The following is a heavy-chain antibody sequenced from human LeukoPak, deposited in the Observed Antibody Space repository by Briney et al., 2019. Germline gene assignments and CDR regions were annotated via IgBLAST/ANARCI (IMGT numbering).Heavy chain of an antibody. D-gene: IGHD6-25*01. CDR2: INPNSGGT. V-gene: IGHV1-2*02. CDR1: GYTFTGYY. J-gene: IGHJ4*02. CDR3: ARGGRYSSGGLRYYFDY. Sequence: ASVKVSCKASGYTFTGYYMHWVRQAPGQGLEWMGWINPNSGGTNYAQKFQGRVTMTRDTSISTAYMELSRLRSDDTAVYYCARGGRYSSGGLRYYFDYWGQGTLVTVSS.